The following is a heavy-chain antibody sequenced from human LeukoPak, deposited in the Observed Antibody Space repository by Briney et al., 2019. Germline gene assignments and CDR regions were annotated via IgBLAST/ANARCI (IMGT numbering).Heavy chain of an antibody. D-gene: IGHD5-12*01. CDR3: AREDPRATNAY. CDR1: GFAFNTYT. J-gene: IGHJ4*02. CDR2: ISSASNHI. V-gene: IGHV3-21*01. Sequence: GGSLRLSCAASGFAFNTYTMIWVRQAPGKGLEWVSSISSASNHIYYADSLKGRFTISRDNAKNSLYLQMNSLRAEDTAVYYCAREDPRATNAYWGQGTLVTVSS.